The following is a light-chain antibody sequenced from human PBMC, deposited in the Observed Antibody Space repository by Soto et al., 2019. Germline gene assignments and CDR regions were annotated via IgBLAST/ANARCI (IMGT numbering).Light chain of an antibody. Sequence: VLTHSPGTLSLSPGERATLSCRASQSVTSKYLAWYQQKPGQSPRLLMSGASKRATGVPDRSSGSGSGTDFTLTISRLEPEDFAVYYCQHYGHALWAFGQGSKVDI. J-gene: IGKJ1*01. CDR3: QHYGHALWA. CDR1: QSVTSKY. CDR2: GAS. V-gene: IGKV3-20*01.